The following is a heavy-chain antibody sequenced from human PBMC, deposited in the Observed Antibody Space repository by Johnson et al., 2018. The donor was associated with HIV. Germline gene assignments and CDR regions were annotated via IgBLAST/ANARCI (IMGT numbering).Heavy chain of an antibody. J-gene: IGHJ3*02. CDR2: ITWNSGSI. CDR3: ARDDWTAGICYNAFDI. D-gene: IGHD2-8*01. Sequence: VQLVESGGGLVQPGWSLRLSCAASGFTFDDYAMHWVRQAPGKGLEWVSGITWNSGSIGYVDSVKGRFAISRDNAKNSLSLQINSLRAEDTAVYYCARDDWTAGICYNAFDIWGQGTMVTVSS. V-gene: IGHV3-9*01. CDR1: GFTFDDYA.